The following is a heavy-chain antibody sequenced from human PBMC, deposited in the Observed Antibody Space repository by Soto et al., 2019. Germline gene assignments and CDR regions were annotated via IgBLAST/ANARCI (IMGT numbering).Heavy chain of an antibody. Sequence: QVQLVQSGAEVKKPGASVKVSCKASGYTFTSYYMHWVRQAPGQGLEWMGIINPSGGSTSYAQKFEGRITMTRDTSQRTVYMERRSLRSEDTAVYYCARAYGGTLYWYFDLWGRGTLVTVSS. CDR1: GYTFTSYY. CDR2: INPSGGST. CDR3: ARAYGGTLYWYFDL. J-gene: IGHJ2*01. D-gene: IGHD4-17*01. V-gene: IGHV1-46*01.